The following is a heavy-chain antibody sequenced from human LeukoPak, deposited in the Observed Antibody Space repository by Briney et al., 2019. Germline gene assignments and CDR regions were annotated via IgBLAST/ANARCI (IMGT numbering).Heavy chain of an antibody. CDR3: AVDSSGYYGEFDY. CDR1: GYTFTGYY. V-gene: IGHV1-2*06. CDR2: INPNSGGT. Sequence: ASVKVSCKASGYTFTGYYMHWVRQAPGQGLGWMGRINPNSGGTNYAQKFQGRVTMTRDTSISTAYMELSRLRSDDTAVYYCAVDSSGYYGEFDYWGQGTLVTVSS. D-gene: IGHD3-22*01. J-gene: IGHJ4*02.